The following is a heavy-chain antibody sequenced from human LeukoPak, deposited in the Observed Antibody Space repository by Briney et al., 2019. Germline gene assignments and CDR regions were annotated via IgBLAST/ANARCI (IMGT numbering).Heavy chain of an antibody. CDR1: GFTFSNSW. V-gene: IGHV3-7*01. Sequence: GGSLRLSCAAYGFTFSNSWMTWVRQVPGKGLEWVAIIKQDGSDKFYVESVKGRFIISRDNAKNSVYLQMNSLRAEDTAVYYCARRSRLEYWGQGTLVAVSS. CDR2: IKQDGSDK. J-gene: IGHJ4*02. CDR3: ARRSRLEY. D-gene: IGHD3-3*01.